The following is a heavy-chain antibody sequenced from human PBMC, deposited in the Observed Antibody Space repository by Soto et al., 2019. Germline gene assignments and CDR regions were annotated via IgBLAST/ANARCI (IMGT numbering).Heavy chain of an antibody. CDR3: ARQNDAYSPFAY. CDR1: GGTFSSYT. CDR2: IIPILDMA. V-gene: IGHV1-69*02. Sequence: QVQLVQSGAEVKKPGSSVKVSCKASGGTFSSYTISWVRQAPGQGLEWMGRIIPILDMADYAQKFQGRVTITADKSTSTAYMELSSLRSEDTAVYYCARQNDAYSPFAYWGQGTLLTVSS. J-gene: IGHJ4*02. D-gene: IGHD4-4*01.